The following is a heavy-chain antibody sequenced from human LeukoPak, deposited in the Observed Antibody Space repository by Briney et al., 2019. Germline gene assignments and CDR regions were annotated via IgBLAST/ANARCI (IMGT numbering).Heavy chain of an antibody. CDR1: GYTFTSYD. Sequence: VASVKVSCKASGYTFTSYDINWVRQATGQGLEWMGWMNPNSGNTGYGQKFQGRVTMTRNTSISTAYMELTSLKSEDTAVYYCARAPEWGKPNFYYYMDVWGKGTTVTVSS. CDR3: ARAPEWGKPNFYYYMDV. V-gene: IGHV1-8*01. D-gene: IGHD1-26*01. J-gene: IGHJ6*03. CDR2: MNPNSGNT.